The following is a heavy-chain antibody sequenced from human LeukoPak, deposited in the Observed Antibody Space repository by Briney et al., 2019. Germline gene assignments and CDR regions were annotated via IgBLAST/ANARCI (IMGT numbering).Heavy chain of an antibody. D-gene: IGHD1-7*01. Sequence: PSQTLSLTCAVSGGSISSGGYSWSWIRQPPGKGLEWIGYIYHSGSTYYNPSLKSRVTISVDRSKNQFSLKLSSVTAADTAVYYCARGNSRYYYHGMDVWGKGTTVTVSS. CDR2: IYHSGST. CDR1: GGSISSGGYS. V-gene: IGHV4-30-2*01. CDR3: ARGNSRYYYHGMDV. J-gene: IGHJ6*04.